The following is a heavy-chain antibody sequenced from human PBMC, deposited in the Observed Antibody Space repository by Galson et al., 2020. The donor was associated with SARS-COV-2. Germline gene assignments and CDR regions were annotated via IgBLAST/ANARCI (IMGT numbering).Heavy chain of an antibody. Sequence: GESLKISCAASGFTFSSYAMAWVRQAPGKGLEWVSLLNHIGDATYYADSVKGRFTISRDNSRNTLYLQLNSLRGDDTAVYFCAKEGGTGWATDYFQHWGQGTLVTVSS. D-gene: IGHD6-19*01. CDR2: LNHIGDAT. V-gene: IGHV3-23*01. CDR3: AKEGGTGWATDYFQH. J-gene: IGHJ1*01. CDR1: GFTFSSYA.